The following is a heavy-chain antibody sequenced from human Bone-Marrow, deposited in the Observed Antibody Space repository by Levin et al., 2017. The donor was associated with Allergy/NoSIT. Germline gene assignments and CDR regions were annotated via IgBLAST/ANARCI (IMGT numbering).Heavy chain of an antibody. CDR2: IYSGGGT. V-gene: IGHV3-66*01. D-gene: IGHD4-17*01. J-gene: IGHJ4*02. CDR3: AGATATSAGKYYFDY. CDR1: GFTVNSYY. Sequence: SCAASGFTVNSYYMGWVRQAPGKGLQWVSLIYSGGGTYYADSVKGRFTISRDNSKTTLYLQMNSLRAEDTAVFFCAGATATSAGKYYFDYWGQGTLVTVSS.